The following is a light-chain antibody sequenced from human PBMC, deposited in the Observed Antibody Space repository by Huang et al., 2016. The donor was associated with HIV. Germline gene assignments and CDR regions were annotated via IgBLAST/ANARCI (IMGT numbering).Light chain of an antibody. CDR2: GAS. CDR3: QQYNNWWT. V-gene: IGKV3-15*01. CDR1: QRVSSN. Sequence: EIVMTQSPATLSVSLRERATLSCRASQRVSSNLAWYQQKPGQTPRLLLSGASTRATDIPARFSGSGSGTEFTLTITSLQSEDFAVYYCQQYNNWWTFGQGTKVEIK. J-gene: IGKJ1*01.